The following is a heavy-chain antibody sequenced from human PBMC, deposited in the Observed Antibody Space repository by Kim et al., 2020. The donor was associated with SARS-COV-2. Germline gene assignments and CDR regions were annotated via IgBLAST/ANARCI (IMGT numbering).Heavy chain of an antibody. V-gene: IGHV3-15*01. CDR2: IKSKTDGGTT. D-gene: IGHD6-13*01. CDR3: TSSIAAAGDFDY. CDR1: GFTFSNAW. Sequence: GGSLRLSCAASGFTFSNAWMSWVRQAPGKGLEWVGRIKSKTDGGTTDYAAPVKGRFTISRDDSKNTLYLQMNSLKTEDTAVYYCTSSIAAAGDFDYWGQGTLVTVPS. J-gene: IGHJ4*02.